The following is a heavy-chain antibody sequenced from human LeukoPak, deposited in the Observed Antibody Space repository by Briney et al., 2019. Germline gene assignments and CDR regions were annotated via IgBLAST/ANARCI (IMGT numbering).Heavy chain of an antibody. D-gene: IGHD5-12*01. CDR3: AKEGYSGYELNY. CDR1: GFTFSNYW. V-gene: IGHV3-74*03. J-gene: IGHJ4*02. Sequence: PGGSLRPSCAASGFTFSNYWIHWVRQAPGKGLVWVSRIDSDGSDTMYADSVKGRFTISRDNAKNTLYLQMNSLRAEDTAVYYCAKEGYSGYELNYWGQGTLVTVSS. CDR2: IDSDGSDT.